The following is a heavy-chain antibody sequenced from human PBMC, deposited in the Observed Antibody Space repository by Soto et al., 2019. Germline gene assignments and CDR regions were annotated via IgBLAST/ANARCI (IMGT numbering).Heavy chain of an antibody. V-gene: IGHV3-30*18. J-gene: IGHJ6*02. CDR3: AKEYNVGSSWAYYYGMDV. Sequence: GGSLRLSCAASGFTFSSYGMHWVRQAPGKGLEWVAVISYDGSNKYYADSVKGRFTISRDNSKNTLYLQMNSLRAEDTAVYYCAKEYNVGSSWAYYYGMDVWGQGTTVTVSS. D-gene: IGHD6-13*01. CDR2: ISYDGSNK. CDR1: GFTFSSYG.